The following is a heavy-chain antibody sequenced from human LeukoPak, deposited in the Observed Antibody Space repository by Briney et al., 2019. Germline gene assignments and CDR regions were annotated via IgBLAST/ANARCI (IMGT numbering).Heavy chain of an antibody. D-gene: IGHD3-22*01. Sequence: SETLSLTCTVSGGSISSSSYYWGWIRQPPGKGLEWIGCVYYSGSTYYNPSLKSRVTISVDTSKNQFSLKLSSVTAADTAVYYCARHPDYYDSSGYYLVDYWGQGTLVTVSS. V-gene: IGHV4-39*01. J-gene: IGHJ4*02. CDR3: ARHPDYYDSSGYYLVDY. CDR2: VYYSGST. CDR1: GGSISSSSYY.